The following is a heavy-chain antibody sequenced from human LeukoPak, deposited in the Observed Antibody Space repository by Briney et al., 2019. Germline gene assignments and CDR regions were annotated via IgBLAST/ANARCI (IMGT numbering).Heavy chain of an antibody. J-gene: IGHJ4*02. Sequence: SETLSLTCTVSGGSISSGSYYWSWIRQPAGKGLEWIGRIYTSGSTNYNPSLKSRVSMSVDTSKNQFSLKLSSVTAADTAVYYCAREMFGGVIVIFDYWGQGTLVTVSS. V-gene: IGHV4-61*02. CDR2: IYTSGST. CDR3: AREMFGGVIVIFDY. D-gene: IGHD3-16*02. CDR1: GGSISSGSYY.